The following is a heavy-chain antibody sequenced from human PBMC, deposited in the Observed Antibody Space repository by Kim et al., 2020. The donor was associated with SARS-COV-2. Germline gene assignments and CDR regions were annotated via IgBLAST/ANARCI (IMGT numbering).Heavy chain of an antibody. D-gene: IGHD2-15*01. J-gene: IGHJ6*02. Sequence: SVKVSCKASGGTFSSYAISWVRQAPGQGLEWMGGIIPIFGTANYAQKFQGRVTITADESTSTAYMELSSLRSEDTAVYYCARGLYCSGGSCYLGYYYGMDVWGQGTTVTVSS. V-gene: IGHV1-69*13. CDR2: IIPIFGTA. CDR1: GGTFSSYA. CDR3: ARGLYCSGGSCYLGYYYGMDV.